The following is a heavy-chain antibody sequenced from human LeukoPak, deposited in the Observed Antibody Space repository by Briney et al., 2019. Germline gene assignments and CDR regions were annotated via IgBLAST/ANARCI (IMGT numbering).Heavy chain of an antibody. D-gene: IGHD2-21*01. CDR2: ISYSGST. CDR1: SGSISSSSFY. J-gene: IGHJ5*02. CDR3: ARDIKVINPNNWLDP. Sequence: SETLSLTCTVSSGSISSSSFYWVWIRQPPGKGLEWIGSISYSGSTFYNPSLTSRVTISVDTSKNQFSLKLSSVTAADTAVYYCARDIKVINPNNWLDPWGQGTLVTVSS. V-gene: IGHV4-39*07.